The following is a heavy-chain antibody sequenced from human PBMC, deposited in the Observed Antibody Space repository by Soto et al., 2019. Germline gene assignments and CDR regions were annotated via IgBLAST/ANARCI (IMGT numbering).Heavy chain of an antibody. CDR1: GFTFSSYA. CDR2: ISGSGGST. CDR3: ARRGSGSYYDY. D-gene: IGHD1-26*01. Sequence: VPLLESGGGLVQPGGSLRLSCAASGFTFSSYAMRWVRQAPVKGLEWVSAISGSGGSTYYADSVKGRFTISRDNSTNTLYLHMNSLRAEDTAVYYCARRGSGSYYDYWGQGTLVTVSS. V-gene: IGHV3-23*01. J-gene: IGHJ4*02.